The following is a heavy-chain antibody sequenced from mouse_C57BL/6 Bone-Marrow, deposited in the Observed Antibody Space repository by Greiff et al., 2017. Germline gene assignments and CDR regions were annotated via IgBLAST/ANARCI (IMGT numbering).Heavy chain of an antibody. CDR3: ARRLRAWFAY. J-gene: IGHJ3*01. V-gene: IGHV1-82*01. D-gene: IGHD1-1*01. CDR1: GYAFSSSW. CDR2: IYPGDGDT. Sequence: QVQLQQSGPELVKPGASVKISCKASGYAFSSSWMNRVKQRPGKGLEWIGRIYPGDGDTNYNGKFKGKATLTADKSSSTAYMQLSSLTSEDSAVYFCARRLRAWFAYWGQGTLVTVSA.